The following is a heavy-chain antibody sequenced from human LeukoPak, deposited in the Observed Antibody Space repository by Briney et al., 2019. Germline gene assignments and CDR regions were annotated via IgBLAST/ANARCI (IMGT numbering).Heavy chain of an antibody. CDR2: ISGSGGST. J-gene: IGHJ3*01. Sequence: GGSLRLSCAASGFTFSSYAMSWARQAPGKGLEWVSAISGSGGSTYYADSVKGRFTISRDNSKNTLYLQMNSLRAEDTAVYYCVRRVAEDSNMWYLEVWGQGTLVTVSS. CDR3: VRRVAEDSNMWYLEV. V-gene: IGHV3-23*01. CDR1: GFTFSSYA. D-gene: IGHD6-13*01.